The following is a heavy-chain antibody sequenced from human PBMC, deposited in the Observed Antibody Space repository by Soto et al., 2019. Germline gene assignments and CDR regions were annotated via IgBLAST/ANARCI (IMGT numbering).Heavy chain of an antibody. Sequence: SQTLSLTCAISWGSVSSDTATWNWVRQSPSRGLEWLVRTYYRSNWNFDYALSVKSRITINPDTSKNQFSLQQNSPTPQATAVHYCAGELDIHHGLGYWGPGTSVTVSS. CDR2: TYYRSNWNF. CDR1: WGSVSSDTAT. V-gene: IGHV6-1*01. J-gene: IGHJ4*02. CDR3: AGELDIHHGLGY. D-gene: IGHD3-3*02.